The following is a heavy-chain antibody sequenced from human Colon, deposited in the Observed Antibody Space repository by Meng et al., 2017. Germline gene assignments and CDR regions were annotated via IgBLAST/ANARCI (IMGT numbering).Heavy chain of an antibody. D-gene: IGHD1-26*01. J-gene: IGHJ3*01. CDR1: GFIVSSNY. Sequence: GESPMISCAAPGFIVSSNYMSRVRQTPRTGLEWGSVLYSGGSTYYAESVKGRFTISRDNSKNMLFLQMNSLRGEDTAVYYCASDSRYRGSLPAFDLWGQGTMVTVSS. CDR3: ASDSRYRGSLPAFDL. CDR2: LYSGGST. V-gene: IGHV3-53*01.